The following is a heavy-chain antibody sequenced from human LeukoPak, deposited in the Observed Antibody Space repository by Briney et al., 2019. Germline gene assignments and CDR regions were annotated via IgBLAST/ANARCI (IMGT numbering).Heavy chain of an antibody. Sequence: GGSLRLSCTVSGFTLTYHYMSWFRQSPGRGLEWISWITSSGTTTDYADSVKGRFTISRDNTKNSVYLQMSSLRADDTAVYYCARDPDYGDPYWGQGTLVTVSS. CDR2: ITSSGTTT. V-gene: IGHV3-11*01. CDR3: ARDPDYGDPY. D-gene: IGHD4-17*01. CDR1: GFTLTYHY. J-gene: IGHJ4*02.